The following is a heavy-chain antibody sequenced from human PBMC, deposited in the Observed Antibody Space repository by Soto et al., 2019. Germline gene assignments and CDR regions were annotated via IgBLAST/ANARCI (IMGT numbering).Heavy chain of an antibody. D-gene: IGHD3-16*02. CDR3: ARPSDYVWGSYRFVAFDI. CDR1: GYRFTNYW. CDR2: IDPSDSHT. J-gene: IGHJ3*02. Sequence: GESLKISCKGSGYRFTNYWITWVRQMPGQGLEWMGRIDPSDSHTNYSPSFQGHVTISADKSISTAYLQWSSLKASDTAMYYCARPSDYVWGSYRFVAFDIWGQGTMVTVSS. V-gene: IGHV5-10-1*01.